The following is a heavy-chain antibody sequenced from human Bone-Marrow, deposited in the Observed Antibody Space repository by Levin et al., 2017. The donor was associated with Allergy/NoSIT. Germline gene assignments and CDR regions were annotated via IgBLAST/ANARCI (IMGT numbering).Heavy chain of an antibody. J-gene: IGHJ4*02. CDR3: ARGRLMRGLSTTTDEPEPLLFDY. CDR2: INHSGST. CDR1: GGSFSGYY. Sequence: SETLSLTCAVYGGSFSGYYWSWIRQPPGKGLEWIGEINHSGSTNYNPSLKSRVTISVDTSKNQFSLKLSSVTAADTAVYYCARGRLMRGLSTTTDEPEPLLFDYWGQGTLVTVSS. V-gene: IGHV4-34*01. D-gene: IGHD1-14*01.